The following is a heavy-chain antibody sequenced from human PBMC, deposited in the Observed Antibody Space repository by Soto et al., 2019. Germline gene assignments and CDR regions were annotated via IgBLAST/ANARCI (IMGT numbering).Heavy chain of an antibody. J-gene: IGHJ4*02. V-gene: IGHV1-3*01. CDR3: ARGSPPTFDY. CDR1: GYTFSNYV. CDR2: INAGNGNT. Sequence: ASVKVSCKASGYTFSNYVIHWVRQAPGQRLEWMGWINAGNGNTKSSQKFQGRVTITRDTSASTAYMELSSLRSEDTAVYYCARGSPPTFDYWGQGTLVTVS. D-gene: IGHD1-26*01.